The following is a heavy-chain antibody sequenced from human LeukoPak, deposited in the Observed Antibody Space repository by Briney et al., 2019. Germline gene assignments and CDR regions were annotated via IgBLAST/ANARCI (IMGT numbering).Heavy chain of an antibody. CDR2: INPNSGGT. J-gene: IGHJ5*02. V-gene: IGHV1-2*02. Sequence: ASVKVSCKASGYTFTGYYMHWVRQAPGQGLEWMGWINPNSGGTNYAQKFQGRVTITRDTYIRTAYMEVSSLRSDDTAVYYCARGGVVPAAYSFDPWGQGTLVTVSS. CDR1: GYTFTGYY. D-gene: IGHD2-2*01. CDR3: ARGGVVPAAYSFDP.